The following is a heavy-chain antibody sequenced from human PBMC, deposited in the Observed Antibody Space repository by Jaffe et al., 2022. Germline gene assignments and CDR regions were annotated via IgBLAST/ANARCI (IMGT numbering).Heavy chain of an antibody. CDR3: ARDGVLSYYYGSGNNWFDP. D-gene: IGHD3-10*01. Sequence: EVQLVESGGGLVQPGGSLRLSCAASGFTFSSYEMNWVRQAPGKGLEWVSYISSSGSTIYYADSVKGRFTISRDNAKNSLYLQMNSLRAEDTAVYYCARDGVLSYYYGSGNNWFDPWGQGTLVTVSS. V-gene: IGHV3-48*03. CDR1: GFTFSSYE. CDR2: ISSSGSTI. J-gene: IGHJ5*02.